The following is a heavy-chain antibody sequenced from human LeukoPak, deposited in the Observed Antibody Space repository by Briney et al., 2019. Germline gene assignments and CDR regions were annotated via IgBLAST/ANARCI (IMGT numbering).Heavy chain of an antibody. CDR1: GVSITSTNY. J-gene: IGHJ4*02. CDR2: VNLQGST. Sequence: SETLSLTCGVSGVSITSTNYWTWVRQPPGKGLEWIGEVNLQGSTNYNPSLMGRVAISVDMSENHISLQLTSVTAADTAVYYCTREGGPYRPLDYSGQGTLVTVSS. CDR3: TREGGPYRPLDY. V-gene: IGHV4-4*02.